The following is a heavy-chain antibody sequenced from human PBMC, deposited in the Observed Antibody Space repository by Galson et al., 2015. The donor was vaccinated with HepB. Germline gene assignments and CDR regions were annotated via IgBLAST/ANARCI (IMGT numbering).Heavy chain of an antibody. Sequence: SVKDSCKASGYTFTSYAMHWVRQAPGQRLEWMGWINAGNGNTKYSQKFQGRVTITRDTSASTAYMELSSLRSEDTAVYYCAVPRVIAAAGPGYWYFDLWGRGTLVTVSS. J-gene: IGHJ2*01. D-gene: IGHD6-13*01. V-gene: IGHV1-3*01. CDR2: INAGNGNT. CDR3: AVPRVIAAAGPGYWYFDL. CDR1: GYTFTSYA.